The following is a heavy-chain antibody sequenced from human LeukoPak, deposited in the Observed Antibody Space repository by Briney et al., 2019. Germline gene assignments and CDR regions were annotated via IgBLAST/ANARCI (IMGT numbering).Heavy chain of an antibody. CDR2: INPKSGET. CDR1: RYTFTDYY. V-gene: IGHV1-2*02. CDR3: AREAGDNTYNV. J-gene: IGHJ3*01. Sequence: ASVKVSCKASRYTFTDYYMRWVRQAPGQGLEWMGWINPKSGETRYEQNFQGRVTMTRDTSITTAYMELSRLRSDDTAVYYCAREAGDNTYNVWGQGTMVTVSS. D-gene: IGHD7-27*01.